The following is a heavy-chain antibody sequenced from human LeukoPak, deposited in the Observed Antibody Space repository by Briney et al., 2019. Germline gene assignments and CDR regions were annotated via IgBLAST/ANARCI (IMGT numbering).Heavy chain of an antibody. J-gene: IGHJ4*02. Sequence: SETLSLTCDVSGGSCDAYYCSWIRQPPGKGLEWIGEIHPHGIFYYNSSLMSRVTISIDTSKSQFSLRLTSVTAADTAFYYCARGRDRSKAGDHWGQGSLVTVSS. D-gene: IGHD5-24*01. CDR2: IHPHGIF. V-gene: IGHV4-34*01. CDR3: ARGRDRSKAGDH. CDR1: GGSCDAYY.